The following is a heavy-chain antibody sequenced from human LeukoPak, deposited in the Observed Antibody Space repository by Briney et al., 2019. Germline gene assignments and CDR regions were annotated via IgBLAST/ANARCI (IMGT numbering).Heavy chain of an antibody. CDR1: GFTFSSYG. D-gene: IGHD5-18*01. CDR3: AKGEYSYGYEAFDI. V-gene: IGHV3-30*18. Sequence: GRSLRLSCAASGFTFSSYGMHWVRQAPGKGLEWVAVISYDGSNKYYADSVKGRFTIPRDNSKNTLYLQMNSLRAEDTAVYYCAKGEYSYGYEAFDIWSQGTMVTVSS. J-gene: IGHJ3*02. CDR2: ISYDGSNK.